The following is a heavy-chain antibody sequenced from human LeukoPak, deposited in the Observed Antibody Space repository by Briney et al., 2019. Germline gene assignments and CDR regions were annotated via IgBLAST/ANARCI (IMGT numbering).Heavy chain of an antibody. CDR1: GYTFTGYY. J-gene: IGHJ4*02. V-gene: IGHV1-2*02. Sequence: ASVKVSCKASGYTFTGYYMQRVRQAPGQGLEWMGWINPNSGGTNYAQKFQGRVTMTRDTSNSTAYMELSSLRSGDTAVYYCARGSGCYNFDYWGQGTLVTVFS. CDR2: INPNSGGT. D-gene: IGHD1-26*01. CDR3: ARGSGCYNFDY.